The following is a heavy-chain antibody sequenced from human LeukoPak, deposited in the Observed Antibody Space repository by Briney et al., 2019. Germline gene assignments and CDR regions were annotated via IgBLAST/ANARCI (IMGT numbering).Heavy chain of an antibody. CDR3: ARTGAYSGNKSGMDV. J-gene: IGHJ6*04. CDR1: GGSYSGYY. CDR2: INHSGST. D-gene: IGHD5-12*01. V-gene: IGHV4-34*01. Sequence: SETLSLTCAVYGGSYSGYYWSWIRQPPGKGLEWIGEINHSGSTNYNPSLNSRVTISVDTSKNQFSLKLSSVTAADTAVYYCARTGAYSGNKSGMDVWGKGTTVTVSS.